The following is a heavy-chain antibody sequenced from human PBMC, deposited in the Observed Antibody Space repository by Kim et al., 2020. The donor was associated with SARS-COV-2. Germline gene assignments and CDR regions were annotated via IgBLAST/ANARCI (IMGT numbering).Heavy chain of an antibody. J-gene: IGHJ4*02. V-gene: IGHV5-10-1*01. CDR3: ARQGRVWGSYRAFDY. Sequence: PSFQGHVTISAAKSISTAYLQWSSLKASDTAMYYCARQGRVWGSYRAFDYWGQGTLVTVSS. D-gene: IGHD3-16*02.